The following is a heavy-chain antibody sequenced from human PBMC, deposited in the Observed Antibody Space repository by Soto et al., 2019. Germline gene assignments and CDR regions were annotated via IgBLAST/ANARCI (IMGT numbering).Heavy chain of an antibody. D-gene: IGHD3-3*02. CDR2: INYRGST. J-gene: IGHJ6*02. CDR1: GGSFTGSY. V-gene: IGHV4-34*01. Sequence: PSETLSLTCAVYGGSFTGSYWTWTRQTPGKGLEWIGEINYRGSTYYNPSLESRITMAVDTSKNQFSLKLSSVTAADTAVYFCVRGQPHRIAIFEVVIRSYDYGMDVWGQGTTVT. CDR3: VRGQPHRIAIFEVVIRSYDYGMDV.